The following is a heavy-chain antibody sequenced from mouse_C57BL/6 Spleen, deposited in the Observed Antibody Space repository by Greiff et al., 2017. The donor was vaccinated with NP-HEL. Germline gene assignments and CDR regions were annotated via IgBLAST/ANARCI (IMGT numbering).Heavy chain of an antibody. Sequence: EVQVVESGGGLVKPGGSLKLSCAASGFTFSDYGMHWVRQAPEKGLEWVAYISSGSSTIYYADTVKGRFTISRDNAKNTLFLQMTSLRSEDTAMYYCARGGDEDAMDYWGQGTSVTVSS. CDR3: ARGGDEDAMDY. CDR1: GFTFSDYG. CDR2: ISSGSSTI. J-gene: IGHJ4*01. V-gene: IGHV5-17*01.